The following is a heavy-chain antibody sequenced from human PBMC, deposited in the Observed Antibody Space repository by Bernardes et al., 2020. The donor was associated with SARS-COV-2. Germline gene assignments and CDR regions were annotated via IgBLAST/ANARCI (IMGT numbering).Heavy chain of an antibody. CDR3: ARVVGGAVGVDY. D-gene: IGHD2-15*01. Sequence: SETLSPTCIVSGASVNRGNHYWSWIRQPPGKGLEWIGYVYYSGSTNYNPSLMGRVSISLDTSNNQFSLKLNSVTAADTAVYYCARVVGGAVGVDYWGQGTLVTVSS. V-gene: IGHV4-61*01. CDR2: VYYSGST. J-gene: IGHJ4*02. CDR1: GASVNRGNHY.